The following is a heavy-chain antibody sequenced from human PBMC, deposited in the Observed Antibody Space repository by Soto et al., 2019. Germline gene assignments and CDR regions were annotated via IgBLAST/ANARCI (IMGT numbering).Heavy chain of an antibody. CDR2: ISTYNGNT. V-gene: IGHV1-18*01. J-gene: IGHJ4*02. CDR1: GYTFTSYG. D-gene: IGHD6-13*01. Sequence: QVQLVQSGAEVKKPGASVKVSCKPSGYTFTSYGISWVRLAPGQGPEWMGWISTYNGNTNYVQKFQGRVTMATDTSTSTAYMELRSLRSDDTAVYFCARDLIAATGADYWGQGTLVTVSS. CDR3: ARDLIAATGADY.